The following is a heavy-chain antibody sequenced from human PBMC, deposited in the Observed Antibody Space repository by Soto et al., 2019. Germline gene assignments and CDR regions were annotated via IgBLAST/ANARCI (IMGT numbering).Heavy chain of an antibody. V-gene: IGHV3-30*18. D-gene: IGHD4-17*01. CDR3: AKDRWGDFGDLNLPGY. CDR2: ISDDGSTK. CDR1: GFTFISFG. Sequence: QVLLVESGGGVVQPGRSLRLSCAASGFTFISFGMHWVRQAPGKGLEWVAVISDDGSTKHYADSVKSRFTISRDNSKNTLYLQMNSLGPEDTAVYYCAKDRWGDFGDLNLPGYWGQGTLVTVSS. J-gene: IGHJ4*02.